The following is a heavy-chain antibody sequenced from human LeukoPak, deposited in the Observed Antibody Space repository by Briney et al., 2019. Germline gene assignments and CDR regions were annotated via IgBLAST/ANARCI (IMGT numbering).Heavy chain of an antibody. Sequence: ASVKVSCKASGYTFTSYGISWVRQAPGQGLEWMGWISAYNGNTNYAQKLQGRVTMTTDTSTSTAYMELRSLRSDDTAVYYCARAPGIAVAGTTPQVWYFDLWGRGTLVTVSS. J-gene: IGHJ2*01. CDR1: GYTFTSYG. CDR3: ARAPGIAVAGTTPQVWYFDL. V-gene: IGHV1-18*01. D-gene: IGHD6-19*01. CDR2: ISAYNGNT.